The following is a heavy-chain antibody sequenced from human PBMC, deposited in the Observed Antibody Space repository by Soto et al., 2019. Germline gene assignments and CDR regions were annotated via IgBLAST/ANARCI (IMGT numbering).Heavy chain of an antibody. V-gene: IGHV4-59*01. CDR2: IYYSGST. J-gene: IGHJ6*03. CDR3: ARAPNKYDYSNYYYMDV. CDR1: GGSISSYY. D-gene: IGHD4-4*01. Sequence: SETLSLTCTVSGGSISSYYWSWIRQPPGKGLEWIGYIYYSGSTNYNPSLKSRVTISVDTSKNQFSLKLSSVTAADTAVYYCARAPNKYDYSNYYYMDVWGKGTTVTVSS.